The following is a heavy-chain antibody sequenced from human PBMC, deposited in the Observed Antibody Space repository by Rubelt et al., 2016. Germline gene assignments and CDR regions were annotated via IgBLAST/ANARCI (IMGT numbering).Heavy chain of an antibody. V-gene: IGHV1-18*01. CDR2: ISVNSGDT. CDR1: GYTFSKYG. Sequence: QVQLVQSGAEVKKPGASVKVSCKASGYTFSKYGISWVRQAPGQGLEWMGWISVNSGDTKYAQNLQGRVTMTRDTSTSTAYMELRSLRSDETAVYSCARATNWNYAFDIWGQGTMVTVSS. J-gene: IGHJ3*02. D-gene: IGHD1-7*01. CDR3: ARATNWNYAFDI.